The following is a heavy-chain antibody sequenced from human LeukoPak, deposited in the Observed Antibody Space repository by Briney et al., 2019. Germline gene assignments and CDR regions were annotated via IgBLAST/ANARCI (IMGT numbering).Heavy chain of an antibody. CDR1: GFTFSSYA. V-gene: IGHV3-23*01. CDR2: ISGSGGST. D-gene: IGHD2-2*01. Sequence: GGSLRLSCAASGFTFSSYAMSWGRQAPGKGLEWGSAISGSGGSTYYADSVKGRFTISRDNSKNTLYLQMNSLRAEDTAVYYCAKGVSTVVVPAAIGGYGDYWGQGTLVTVSS. CDR3: AKGVSTVVVPAAIGGYGDY. J-gene: IGHJ4*02.